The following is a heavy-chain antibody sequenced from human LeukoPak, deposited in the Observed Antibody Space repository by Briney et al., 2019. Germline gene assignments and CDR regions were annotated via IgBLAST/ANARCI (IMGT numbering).Heavy chain of an antibody. J-gene: IGHJ3*02. CDR2: ISSSSSTI. CDR3: ARSNWNYVTDAFDI. D-gene: IGHD1-7*01. CDR1: GFTFSRYS. Sequence: GGSLRLSCAASGFTFSRYSMTWVRQAPGKGVEWVSYISSSSSTIYYADSVKGGFTISTDNAKNSLYLQMNSLRAEDTAVYYCARSNWNYVTDAFDIWGQGTMVTVSS. V-gene: IGHV3-48*01.